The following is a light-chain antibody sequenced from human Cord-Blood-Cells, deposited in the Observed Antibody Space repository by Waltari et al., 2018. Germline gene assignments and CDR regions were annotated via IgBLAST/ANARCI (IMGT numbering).Light chain of an antibody. CDR1: QGISSY. Sequence: IQFTQSPSSLSASVEDRVTITCRASQGISSYLAWYQQKPGKAPKLLIYAASTLQSGVPSRFSGSGSGTDFTLTISSLQPEDFATYYCQQLNSYPYTFGQGTKLEIK. CDR3: QQLNSYPYT. CDR2: AAS. J-gene: IGKJ2*01. V-gene: IGKV1-9*01.